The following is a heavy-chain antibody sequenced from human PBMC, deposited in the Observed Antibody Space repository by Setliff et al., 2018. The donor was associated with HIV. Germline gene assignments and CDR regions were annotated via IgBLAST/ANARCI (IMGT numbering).Heavy chain of an antibody. CDR2: AIPMFGTA. Sequence: ASVKVSCKASGGTFGIYGISWVRQAPGQGLEWMGGAIPMFGTANYAQKFQGRVTITTDESTNTGYMELSSLRSEDTAVYYCARESACSSTSCPKVPDYWGQGTLVTVS. CDR1: GGTFGIYG. CDR3: ARESACSSTSCPKVPDY. V-gene: IGHV1-69*05. D-gene: IGHD2-2*01. J-gene: IGHJ4*02.